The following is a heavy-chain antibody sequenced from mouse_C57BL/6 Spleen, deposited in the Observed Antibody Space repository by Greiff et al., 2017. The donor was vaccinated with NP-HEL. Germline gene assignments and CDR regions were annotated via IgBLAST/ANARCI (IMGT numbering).Heavy chain of an antibody. J-gene: IGHJ1*03. V-gene: IGHV1-53*01. CDR1: GYTFTSYW. Sequence: QVQLQQPGTELVKPGASVKLSCKASGYTFTSYWMHWVKQRPGQGLEWIGNINPSNGGTNYNEKFKSKATLTVDKSSSTAYIQLSSLTSEDSAVYYCALYDGYLWYFDVWGTGTTVTVSS. D-gene: IGHD2-3*01. CDR3: ALYDGYLWYFDV. CDR2: INPSNGGT.